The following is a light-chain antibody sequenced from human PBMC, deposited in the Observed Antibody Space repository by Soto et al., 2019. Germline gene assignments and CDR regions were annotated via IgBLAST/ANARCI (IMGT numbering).Light chain of an antibody. CDR2: AAS. CDR3: QQSDSTPLT. Sequence: DVQMTQSPSSLSASVGDRVTITCRASQSIRRYLHWYQQKPGKAPKLLVYAASSLQGGVPSRFSGSGSGTEFTLTISSLQPEDFATYYCQQSDSTPLTFGPGTIVDIK. V-gene: IGKV1-39*01. J-gene: IGKJ3*01. CDR1: QSIRRY.